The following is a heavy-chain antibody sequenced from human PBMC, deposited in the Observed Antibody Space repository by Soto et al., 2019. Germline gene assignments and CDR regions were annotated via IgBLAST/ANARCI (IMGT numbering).Heavy chain of an antibody. CDR2: IWYDGSNK. V-gene: IGHV3-33*01. Sequence: GGSLRLSCAASGFTFSSYGMHWVRQAPGKGLEWVAVIWYDGSNKYYADSVKGRFTISRDNSKNTLYLQMNSLRAEDTAVYYCARDRSYRYYYYGMDVWGQGTTVTVSS. CDR1: GFTFSSYG. J-gene: IGHJ6*02. CDR3: ARDRSYRYYYYGMDV. D-gene: IGHD1-26*01.